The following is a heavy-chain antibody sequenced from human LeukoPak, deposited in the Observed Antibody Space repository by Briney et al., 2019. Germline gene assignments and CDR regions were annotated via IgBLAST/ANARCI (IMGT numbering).Heavy chain of an antibody. CDR3: ARVAVSGPTGWFDS. V-gene: IGHV3-21*01. Sequence: PGGSLRLSCAGSGFALKSYSLTWVRQAPGKGLEWISSISSTSAYIHYADSVKGRFTISRDNVDNVVYLEMNSLGAEDTATYYCARVAVSGPTGWFDSWGQGTLVIVSS. J-gene: IGHJ5*01. D-gene: IGHD2-8*02. CDR2: ISSTSAYI. CDR1: GFALKSYS.